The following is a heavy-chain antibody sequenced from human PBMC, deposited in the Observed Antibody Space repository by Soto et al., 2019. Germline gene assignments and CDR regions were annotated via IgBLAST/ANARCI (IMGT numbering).Heavy chain of an antibody. CDR3: ATSGANYGGNSQSYYYYYGMDV. D-gene: IGHD4-17*01. J-gene: IGHJ6*02. V-gene: IGHV4-59*01. Sequence: QVQLQESGPGLVKPSETLSLTCTVSGGSISSYYWSWIRQPPGKGLEWIGYIYYSGSTNYNPSLKSRVTISVDTSKNQFTLKLSSVTAADTAVYYCATSGANYGGNSQSYYYYYGMDVWGQGTTVTVSS. CDR1: GGSISSYY. CDR2: IYYSGST.